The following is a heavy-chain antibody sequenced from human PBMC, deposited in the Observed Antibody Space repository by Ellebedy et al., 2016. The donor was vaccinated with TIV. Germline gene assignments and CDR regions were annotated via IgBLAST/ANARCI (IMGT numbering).Heavy chain of an antibody. CDR3: ATREWQDPMDV. CDR2: INTGNGNT. V-gene: IGHV1-3*04. Sequence: ASVKVSCXASGHLFTTYGIHWVRQAPGQRLEWMGWINTGNGNTKYSQKLQGRVTITRDTSATTAYMELSSLMSEDTAVYYCATREWQDPMDVWGQGTMVTVSS. D-gene: IGHD3-3*01. J-gene: IGHJ6*02. CDR1: GHLFTTYG.